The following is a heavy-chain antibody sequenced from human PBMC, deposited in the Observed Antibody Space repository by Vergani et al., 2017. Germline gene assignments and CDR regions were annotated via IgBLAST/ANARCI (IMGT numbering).Heavy chain of an antibody. Sequence: QLQLQESGPGLVKPSETLSLTCTVSGGSISSSSYYWGWIRQPPGKGLEWIGSIYYSGSTYYNPSLKSRVTISVDTSKHQFSLKLSSVTAADTAVYYCAIWQYCTSGVCYVLVTFDYWGQGTLVTVSS. CDR1: GGSISSSSYY. D-gene: IGHD2-8*01. CDR3: AIWQYCTSGVCYVLVTFDY. CDR2: IYYSGST. J-gene: IGHJ4*02. V-gene: IGHV4-39*07.